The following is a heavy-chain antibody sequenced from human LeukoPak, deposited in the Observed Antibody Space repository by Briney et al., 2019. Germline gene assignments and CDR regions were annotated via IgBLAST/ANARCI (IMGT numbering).Heavy chain of an antibody. CDR1: GFAFSSYA. D-gene: IGHD6-19*01. J-gene: IGHJ4*02. Sequence: PGGSLRLSCAASGFAFSSYAMSWVRQAPGKGLEWVSAISGSGGSTYYADSVKGRFTISRDNSKNTLYLQMNSLRAEDTAVYYCAKNMDRGSGWYGEGFYFDYWGQGTLVTVSS. CDR3: AKNMDRGSGWYGEGFYFDY. V-gene: IGHV3-23*01. CDR2: ISGSGGST.